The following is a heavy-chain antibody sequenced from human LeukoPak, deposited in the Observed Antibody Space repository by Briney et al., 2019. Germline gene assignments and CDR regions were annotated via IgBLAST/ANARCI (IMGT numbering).Heavy chain of an antibody. J-gene: IGHJ4*02. D-gene: IGHD6-19*01. V-gene: IGHV3-23*01. Sequence: GGSLRLSCAASGFTFSSYAMSWVRQAPGKGQEWVSAITGSGGSTYYADSVKGRFTISRDNSKNTLYLQMNSLRAEDTAVYYCAKDLLQWLAYFDYWGQGTLVTVSS. CDR3: AKDLLQWLAYFDY. CDR1: GFTFSSYA. CDR2: ITGSGGST.